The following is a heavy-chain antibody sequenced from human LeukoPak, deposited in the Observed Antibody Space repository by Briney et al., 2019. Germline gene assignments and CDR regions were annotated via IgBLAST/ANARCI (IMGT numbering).Heavy chain of an antibody. V-gene: IGHV3-7*03. Sequence: GGSLRISCAASGLIFSNYWMTWVRQAPGKGLEWVANIKEDGSETYYVDSVKGRFTISRDNDKNTLYLQVNSLRAEDTAVYYCEAYGSVWGQGTLVTVSS. CDR2: IKEDGSET. J-gene: IGHJ4*02. CDR3: EAYGSV. CDR1: GLIFSNYW. D-gene: IGHD3-10*01.